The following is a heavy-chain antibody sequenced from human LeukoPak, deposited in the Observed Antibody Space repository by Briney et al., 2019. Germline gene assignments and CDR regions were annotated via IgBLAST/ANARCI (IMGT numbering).Heavy chain of an antibody. CDR3: AKDVRGYSYGYWDY. V-gene: IGHV3-23*01. CDR2: ISGSGGST. J-gene: IGHJ4*02. CDR1: GFTFSSYG. Sequence: PGGSLRLSCAASGFTFSSYGMHWVRQAPGKGLEWVSAISGSGGSTYYADSVKGRFTISRDNSKDTLYLQMNSLRAEDTAVYYCAKDVRGYSYGYWDYWGQGTLVTVSS. D-gene: IGHD5-18*01.